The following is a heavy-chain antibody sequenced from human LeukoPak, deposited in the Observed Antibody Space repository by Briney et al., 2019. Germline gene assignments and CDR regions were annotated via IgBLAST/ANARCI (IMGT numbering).Heavy chain of an antibody. Sequence: SETLSLTCTVSGGSISSYYWSWIRQPPGKGLEWIGYIYTSGSTNYNPSLKSRVTISVDTSKNQFSLKLSSVTAAGTAVYYCARPADGYNFHPFDYWGQGTLVTVSS. J-gene: IGHJ4*02. CDR2: IYTSGST. D-gene: IGHD5-24*01. CDR3: ARPADGYNFHPFDY. CDR1: GGSISSYY. V-gene: IGHV4-4*09.